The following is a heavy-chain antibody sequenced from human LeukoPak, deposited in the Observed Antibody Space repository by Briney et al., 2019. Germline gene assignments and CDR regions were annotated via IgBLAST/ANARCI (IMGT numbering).Heavy chain of an antibody. Sequence: ASVKVSCKASGYTFTSYDINWVRQAPGQGLEWMGWMNPNSGNTGYAQKFQGRVTITRNTSISTAYMELSSLRSEDTAVYYCARGNVLRFLEWLFSAFDIWGQGTMVTVSS. V-gene: IGHV1-8*03. CDR2: MNPNSGNT. D-gene: IGHD3-3*01. CDR1: GYTFTSYD. J-gene: IGHJ3*02. CDR3: ARGNVLRFLEWLFSAFDI.